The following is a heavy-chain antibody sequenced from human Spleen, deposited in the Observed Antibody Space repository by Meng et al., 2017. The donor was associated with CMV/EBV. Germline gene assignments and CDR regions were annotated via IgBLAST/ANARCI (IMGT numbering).Heavy chain of an antibody. V-gene: IGHV3-21*01. J-gene: IGHJ3*01. Sequence: GESLKISCVASGFTFNSYSMNWVRQAPGKWLEWVSFISSGSSYIYNADSLKGRFSISRDNAKSSLYLQMNSLRAEDTAVYYCAVIVVTGGGDVFDLWGQGTLVTVSS. D-gene: IGHD2/OR15-2a*01. CDR3: AVIVVTGGGDVFDL. CDR1: GFTFNSYS. CDR2: ISSGSSYI.